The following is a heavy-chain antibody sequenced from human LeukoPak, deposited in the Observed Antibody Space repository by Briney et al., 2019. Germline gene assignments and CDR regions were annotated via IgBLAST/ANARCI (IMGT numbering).Heavy chain of an antibody. CDR3: ARDRNWGKSVWYFDP. D-gene: IGHD7-27*01. Sequence: GGSLRLSCAASGFTFKNYGMHWVRQAPGKGLEWVGVIWYDGSNKQYGDSVKGRFTITRDNSKNTLSLQMNGLRAEDTAVYYCARDRNWGKSVWYFDPWGRGTLVTVSS. J-gene: IGHJ2*01. V-gene: IGHV3-33*01. CDR2: IWYDGSNK. CDR1: GFTFKNYG.